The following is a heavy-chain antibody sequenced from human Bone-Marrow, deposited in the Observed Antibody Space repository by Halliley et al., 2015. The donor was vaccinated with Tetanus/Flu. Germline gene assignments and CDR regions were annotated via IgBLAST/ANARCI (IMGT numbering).Heavy chain of an antibody. D-gene: IGHD6-6*01. J-gene: IGHJ4*02. CDR3: AKYEYRPDFWDY. V-gene: IGHV3-23*01. CDR1: GFTFSSYA. CDR2: ISGTLTTT. Sequence: SLRLSCAASGFTFSSYAMSWVRQAPGKGLEWVSSISGTLTTTYYADSVKGRFTHYADSVKGRFTISRDNLRNTLYLQMNSLRVEDTAIYYCAKYEYRPDFWDYWGQGILVSVS.